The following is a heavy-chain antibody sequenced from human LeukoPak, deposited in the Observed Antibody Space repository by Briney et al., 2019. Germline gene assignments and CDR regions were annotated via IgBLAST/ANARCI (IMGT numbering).Heavy chain of an antibody. Sequence: GGSLRLSCAASGFTFSDYDMHWVRQATGKGLEWVAAIGTAGDTYYTGSVKGRFTISRENAKNSLYLQMNSLRAGDTAVYYCARVAKERVGGVYYFDYWGQGTLATVSS. CDR3: ARVAKERVGGVYYFDY. CDR2: IGTAGDT. CDR1: GFTFSDYD. D-gene: IGHD1-1*01. J-gene: IGHJ4*02. V-gene: IGHV3-13*01.